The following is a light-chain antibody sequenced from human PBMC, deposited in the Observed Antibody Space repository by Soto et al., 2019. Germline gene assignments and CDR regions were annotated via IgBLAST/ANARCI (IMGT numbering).Light chain of an antibody. Sequence: QLTQAPSLLSASVGDRVTITCRAGPSIGSYLNWYQHKPGEAPKLLIFAADTLKSGVPSRFSGSGFNKEFTLTVTSLQPEDFATYYCQQNYDVPYTFGLGTRVEIK. CDR1: PSIGSY. V-gene: IGKV1-39*01. CDR3: QQNYDVPYT. CDR2: AAD. J-gene: IGKJ2*01.